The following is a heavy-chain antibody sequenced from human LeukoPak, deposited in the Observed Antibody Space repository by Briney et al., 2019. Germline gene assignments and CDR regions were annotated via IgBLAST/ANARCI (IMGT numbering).Heavy chain of an antibody. CDR1: GFTFSSYS. CDR3: ARDQAYCSSTSCYYYYYYGMDV. V-gene: IGHV3-21*01. CDR2: ISSSSSSYI. Sequence: GGSLRLSCAASGFTFSSYSMNWVRQAPGKGLEWVSSISSSSSSYIYYADSVKGRFTISRDNAKNSLYLQMNSLRAEDTAVYYCARDQAYCSSTSCYYYYYYGMDVWGQGTTVTVSS. J-gene: IGHJ6*02. D-gene: IGHD2-2*01.